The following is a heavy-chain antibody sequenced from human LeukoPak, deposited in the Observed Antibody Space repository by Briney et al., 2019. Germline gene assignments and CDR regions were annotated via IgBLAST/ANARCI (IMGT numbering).Heavy chain of an antibody. CDR2: IDGSGSS. V-gene: IGHV4-34*01. CDR1: GGSFSGYY. D-gene: IGHD6-13*01. Sequence: SETLSLTCAVYGGSFSGYYWSWIRQPPGKGLEWIGSIDGSGSSYYNPSLKRRVTISVDTSSNQFSLKMTSVTAADTAVYYCARDRCHIAAAAESYYYMDVWGKGTTVTIPS. CDR3: ARDRCHIAAAAESYYYMDV. J-gene: IGHJ6*03.